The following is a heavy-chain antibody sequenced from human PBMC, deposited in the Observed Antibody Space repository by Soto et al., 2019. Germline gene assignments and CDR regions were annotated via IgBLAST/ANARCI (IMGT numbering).Heavy chain of an antibody. J-gene: IGHJ4*02. V-gene: IGHV3-23*01. CDR2: FSATSENT. D-gene: IGHD6-19*01. Sequence: EVQLFESGGGLVQPGGSLRLSCVGSGVFFSSYTMTWVRHAPGTGMGWVSSFSATSENTYYADSVRGWFTISRDNSNNSHLLQRNSLTAEDTAMYYCAKARDQQWVRLPFDYWGQGILVLASS. CDR1: GVFFSSYT. CDR3: AKARDQQWVRLPFDY.